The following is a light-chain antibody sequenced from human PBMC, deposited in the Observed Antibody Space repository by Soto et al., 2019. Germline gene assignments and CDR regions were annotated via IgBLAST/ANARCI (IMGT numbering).Light chain of an antibody. CDR1: SSDVGGHNY. Sequence: QSVLTQSPSASGSPGQSVTISCTGTSSDVGGHNYVSWYQHHPGKAPKLIIYEVSKSPSGVPDRFSGSKSANTASLTVSGLQAEDEAFYYCSSTAGNNNLVFGGGTKVTVL. CDR3: SSTAGNNNLV. J-gene: IGLJ3*02. V-gene: IGLV2-8*01. CDR2: EVS.